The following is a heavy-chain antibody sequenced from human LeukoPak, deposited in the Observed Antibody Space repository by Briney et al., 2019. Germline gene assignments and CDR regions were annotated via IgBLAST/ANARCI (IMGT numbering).Heavy chain of an antibody. V-gene: IGHV4-59*01. Sequence: SQTLSLTCTVYGASISSYYWSWIRQPPRKGLEWIGHIYYTGSPNYNHSLKSRVTILLDTSKNQFSLKLSSVTAADTAVYYCARLYSYESSGYYFYYFDYWGQGTLVTVSS. CDR1: GASISSYY. J-gene: IGHJ4*02. CDR3: ARLYSYESSGYYFYYFDY. D-gene: IGHD3-22*01. CDR2: IYYTGSP.